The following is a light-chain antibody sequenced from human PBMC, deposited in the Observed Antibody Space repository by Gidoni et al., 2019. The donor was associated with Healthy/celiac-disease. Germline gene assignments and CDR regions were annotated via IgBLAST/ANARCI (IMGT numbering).Light chain of an antibody. CDR3: QQLNSYPRN. CDR1: QGISSY. Sequence: DIQLTQSPSFLSASVGDRVTITCRACQGISSYLAWYQQKPGKAPKLLIYAASTLQSGVPSRFSGSGSGTEFTLTISSLQPEDFATYYCQQLNSYPRNFGGGTKVEIK. V-gene: IGKV1-9*01. CDR2: AAS. J-gene: IGKJ4*01.